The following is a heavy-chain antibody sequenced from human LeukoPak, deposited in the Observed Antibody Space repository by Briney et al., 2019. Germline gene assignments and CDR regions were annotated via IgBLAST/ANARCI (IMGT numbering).Heavy chain of an antibody. CDR1: GGSFSGYY. CDR3: ARGSDYYDSSGYYPFDY. J-gene: IGHJ4*02. Sequence: SETLSLTCAVYGGSFSGYYWSWIRQPPGKGLEWIGEINHSGSTNYNPSLKSRVTISVDTSKNQFSPKLSSVTAADTAVYYCARGSDYYDSSGYYPFDYWGQGTLVTVSS. CDR2: INHSGST. V-gene: IGHV4-34*01. D-gene: IGHD3-22*01.